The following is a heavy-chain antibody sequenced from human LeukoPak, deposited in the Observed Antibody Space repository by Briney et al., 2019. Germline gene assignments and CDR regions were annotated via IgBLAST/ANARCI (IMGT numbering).Heavy chain of an antibody. Sequence: GGSLRLSCAASGFTFSSYATSWVRQAPGKGLEWVSAISGSGGSTYYADSVKGRFTISRDNSKNTLYLQMNSLRAEDTAVYYCAKPPGEWLLPGWFDPWGQGTLVTVSS. J-gene: IGHJ5*02. CDR1: GFTFSSYA. CDR3: AKPPGEWLLPGWFDP. V-gene: IGHV3-23*01. CDR2: ISGSGGST. D-gene: IGHD3-3*01.